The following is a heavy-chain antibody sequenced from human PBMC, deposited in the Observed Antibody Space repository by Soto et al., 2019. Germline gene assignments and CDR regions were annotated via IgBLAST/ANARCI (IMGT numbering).Heavy chain of an antibody. J-gene: IGHJ3*02. V-gene: IGHV4-59*01. CDR3: ARVPGYCSGGSCYSPPMLHAFDI. CDR1: GGSISSYY. CDR2: IYYSGST. Sequence: QVQLQESGPGLVKPSETLSLTCTVSGGSISSYYWSWIRQPPGKGLEWIGYIYYSGSTNYNPSLKSRVTISVDTSKNQFSLKLSSVTAADTAVYYCARVPGYCSGGSCYSPPMLHAFDIWGQGTMVTVSS. D-gene: IGHD2-15*01.